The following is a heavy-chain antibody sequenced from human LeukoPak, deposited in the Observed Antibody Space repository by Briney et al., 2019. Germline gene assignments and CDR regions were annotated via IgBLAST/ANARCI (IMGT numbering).Heavy chain of an antibody. D-gene: IGHD3-22*01. Sequence: GASLQISCEASGSIFINYWIGWVRQLPGKGVEWMGIIYPGDSDTRYSPSFQGQVTISADKSISTAYLQWSSLKASDTAMYYCARGDDSSGYPPFDYWGQGTLVTVSS. V-gene: IGHV5-51*01. CDR2: IYPGDSDT. J-gene: IGHJ4*02. CDR1: GSIFINYW. CDR3: ARGDDSSGYPPFDY.